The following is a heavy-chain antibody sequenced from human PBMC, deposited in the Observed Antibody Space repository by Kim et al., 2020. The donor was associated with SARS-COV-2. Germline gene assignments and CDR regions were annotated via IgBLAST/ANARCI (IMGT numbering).Heavy chain of an antibody. CDR3: ARRGWDDGWSADV. D-gene: IGHD6-19*01. CDR1: GFIFSNFW. Sequence: GGSLRLSCAASGFIFSNFWMKWFRQAPGKGLEWVADIKNDGRDKYYVDSVKGRFSISRDNDRRSLYLQMNSLRVEDTAVYYCARRGWDDGWSADVWGQGTTVTVSS. CDR2: IKNDGRDK. J-gene: IGHJ6*02. V-gene: IGHV3-7*03.